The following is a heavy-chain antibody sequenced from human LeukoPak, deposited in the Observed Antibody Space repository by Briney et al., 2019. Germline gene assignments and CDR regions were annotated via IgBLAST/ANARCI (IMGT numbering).Heavy chain of an antibody. CDR3: ARDGSSTREFDT. Sequence: SETLSLTCTASGGSISSYYWSWIRQPAGKGLEWIGRIYTSGSTNYNPSLKSRVTMSADTSKNQFSLKLSSVTATDTAVYYCARDGSSTREFDTWGQGTLVTVSS. CDR1: GGSISSYY. V-gene: IGHV4-4*07. D-gene: IGHD6-13*01. J-gene: IGHJ5*02. CDR2: IYTSGST.